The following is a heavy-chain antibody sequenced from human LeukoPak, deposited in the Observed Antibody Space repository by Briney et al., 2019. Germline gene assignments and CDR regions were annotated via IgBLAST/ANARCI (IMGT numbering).Heavy chain of an antibody. Sequence: GGSLRLSCAASGFTFSDYYMSWIRQAPGKGLEWVSYISSSGSTIYYADSVKGRFTISRDNAKNSLYLQMNSLRAEDTAVYYCAAPHTAMANWFDPWGQGTLVTVSS. CDR3: AAPHTAMANWFDP. CDR1: GFTFSDYY. CDR2: ISSSGSTI. J-gene: IGHJ5*02. V-gene: IGHV3-11*04. D-gene: IGHD5-18*01.